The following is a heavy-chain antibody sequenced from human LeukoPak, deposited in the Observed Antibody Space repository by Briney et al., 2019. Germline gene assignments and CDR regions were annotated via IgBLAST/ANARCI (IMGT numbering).Heavy chain of an antibody. Sequence: GGSLRLSCAASGFTFSSYSMNWVRQAPGKGLEWVSYIRSSSSTIFYADSVKGRFTISTDNANNSLYLQMNSLRAEDTAVYYCARSLRNAFDIWGQGTMVTVSS. D-gene: IGHD3-3*01. CDR3: ARSLRNAFDI. V-gene: IGHV3-48*01. CDR1: GFTFSSYS. CDR2: IRSSSSTI. J-gene: IGHJ3*02.